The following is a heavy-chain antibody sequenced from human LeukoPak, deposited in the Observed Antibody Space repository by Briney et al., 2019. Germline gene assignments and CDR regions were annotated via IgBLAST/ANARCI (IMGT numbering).Heavy chain of an antibody. Sequence: SGPTLVNPTQTLTLTCTFSGFSLSTSGVGVGWIRQPPGKALEWLAYIYWDDDKRYSPALKSRLTITKDTSKNQVVLTVTNMDPVDTATCYCAHRKVDTPMGPWGQGILVTVSS. D-gene: IGHD5-18*01. CDR1: GFSLSTSGVG. CDR3: AHRKVDTPMGP. CDR2: IYWDDDK. J-gene: IGHJ5*02. V-gene: IGHV2-5*02.